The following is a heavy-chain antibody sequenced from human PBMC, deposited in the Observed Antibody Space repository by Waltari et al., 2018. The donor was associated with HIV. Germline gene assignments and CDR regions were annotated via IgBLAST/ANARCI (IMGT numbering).Heavy chain of an antibody. CDR1: GYAIRSRFS. D-gene: IGHD2-15*01. CDR2: MFHSGST. J-gene: IGHJ1*01. Sequence: QVQLQESGPGLVRPSEPLSLNCTVPGYAIRSRFSWAWLRRPRGKGLEWIGSMFHSGSTYYNPSLKSRVTMSIDVTKNRISLNLKSVTATDTALYYCARAQENSGGLAFQLWGLGTLVTVSS. V-gene: IGHV4-38-2*02. CDR3: ARAQENSGGLAFQL.